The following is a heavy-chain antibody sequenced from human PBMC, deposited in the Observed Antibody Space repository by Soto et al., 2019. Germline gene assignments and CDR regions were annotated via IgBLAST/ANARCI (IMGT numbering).Heavy chain of an antibody. CDR1: SGSISSSNW. CDR2: IYHSGST. D-gene: IGHD5-12*01. V-gene: IGHV4-4*02. Sequence: QVQLQESGPGLVKPSGTLSLTCGVSSGSISSSNWWTWVRQPPGKGLEWIGEIYHSGSTNYNPSLKSRVTMSVDKSKNQFSLKLNFVTAADTAVYYCARLMGDPSGYYFDYWGQGILVTVSS. J-gene: IGHJ4*02. CDR3: ARLMGDPSGYYFDY.